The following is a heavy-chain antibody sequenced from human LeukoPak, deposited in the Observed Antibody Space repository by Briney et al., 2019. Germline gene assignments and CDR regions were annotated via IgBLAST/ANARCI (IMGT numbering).Heavy chain of an antibody. D-gene: IGHD2-2*01. Sequence: PGGSLRLSCATSGFSFSSYAMSWVRQAPGTGLEWVSALSGSGGNTYYADSVKGRFTISRDNSKNTLYLQMNSLRAEDTAKYYCAKVASLCTSTSCVRGGFDYWGQGTLVTVSS. CDR2: LSGSGGNT. V-gene: IGHV3-23*01. J-gene: IGHJ4*02. CDR3: AKVASLCTSTSCVRGGFDY. CDR1: GFSFSSYA.